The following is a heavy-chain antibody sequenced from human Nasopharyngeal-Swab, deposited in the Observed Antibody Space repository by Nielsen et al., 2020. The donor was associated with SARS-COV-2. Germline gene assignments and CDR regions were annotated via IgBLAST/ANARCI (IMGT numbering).Heavy chain of an antibody. D-gene: IGHD2-21*01. J-gene: IGHJ3*02. Sequence: VRQAPGKGLEWIGEIYHSGSTNYNPSLKSRVTISVDKSKNQFSLKLSSVTAADTAVYYCARHIGDDRSVPGRWAFDIWGQGTMVTVSS. CDR3: ARHIGDDRSVPGRWAFDI. CDR2: IYHSGST. V-gene: IGHV4-4*02.